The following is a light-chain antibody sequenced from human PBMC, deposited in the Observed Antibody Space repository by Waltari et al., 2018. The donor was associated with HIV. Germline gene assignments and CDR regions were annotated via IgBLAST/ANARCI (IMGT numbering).Light chain of an antibody. V-gene: IGKV2-28*01. Sequence: EIVLTQSPLSLPVTPGEPASISCRSSQMLRYSNGYNYLDWHMQGQGQSPHLLIVLSCNPASAVPDRFSGRGTDTELKMKSSRVEAEDVWFYNCMQALQTPHTFGQGTKLEIK. CDR1: QMLRYSNGYNY. J-gene: IGKJ2*01. CDR2: LSC. CDR3: MQALQTPHT.